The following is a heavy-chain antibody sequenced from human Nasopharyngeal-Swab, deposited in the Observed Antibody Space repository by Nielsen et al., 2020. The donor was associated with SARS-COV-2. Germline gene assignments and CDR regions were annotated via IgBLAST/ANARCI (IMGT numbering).Heavy chain of an antibody. CDR2: INQSGST. CDR3: ARNPAIAVAGPLDY. V-gene: IGHV4-34*01. CDR1: GGAFSGYY. J-gene: IGHJ4*02. Sequence: SETLSLTSALCGGAFSGYYWSWIRQSPGKGLEWIGEINQSGSTNYNPSLKSLVTISVDTSKNQYALKLSSVTAADSAVYYCARNPAIAVAGPLDYWGQGTLVTVSS. D-gene: IGHD6-13*01.